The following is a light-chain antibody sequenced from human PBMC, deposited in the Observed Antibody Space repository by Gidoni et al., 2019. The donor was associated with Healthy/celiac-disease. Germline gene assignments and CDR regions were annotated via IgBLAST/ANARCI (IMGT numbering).Light chain of an antibody. CDR3: MQALQTPPT. CDR1: QSLLHSNGYNY. V-gene: IGKV2-28*01. CDR2: LVS. J-gene: IGKJ1*01. Sequence: DTVMTQSPLPLPVTPGEPASIPCRTSQSLLHSNGYNYLDWYLQKPGQSPQLLIYLVSNRAPGFPDRFSGSGSDTDFTLNIRRVEAEYVGVYYCMQALQTPPTFGQATKVEIK.